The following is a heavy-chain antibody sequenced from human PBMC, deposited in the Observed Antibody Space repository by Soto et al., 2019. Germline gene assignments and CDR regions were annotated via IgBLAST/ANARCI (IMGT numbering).Heavy chain of an antibody. Sequence: EVQLLESGGGLVQPGGSLRLSCAASGFTFSSYAMSWVRQAPGKGLEWVSAISGSGGSTYYADSVKGRFTISRDNSKNALYLQMNSLRAEDTAVYYCASPKYAIDAGWFDPWGQGTLVTVSS. CDR2: ISGSGGST. CDR1: GFTFSSYA. D-gene: IGHD2-8*01. CDR3: ASPKYAIDAGWFDP. V-gene: IGHV3-23*01. J-gene: IGHJ5*02.